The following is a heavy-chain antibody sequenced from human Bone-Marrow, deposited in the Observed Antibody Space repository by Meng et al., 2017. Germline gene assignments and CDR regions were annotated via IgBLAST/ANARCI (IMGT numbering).Heavy chain of an antibody. CDR3: ARGVDYPPPGFPLDI. CDR1: GGSISSSSYY. D-gene: IGHD5-12*01. Sequence: SETLSLTCTVSGGSISSSSYYWGWIRQPPGKGLEWIGSIYYSGSTYYNPSLKSRVTISVDTSKNQFSLKLSSVTAADTAVYYCARGVDYPPPGFPLDIWGQGTMVTVSS. J-gene: IGHJ3*02. V-gene: IGHV4-39*07. CDR2: IYYSGST.